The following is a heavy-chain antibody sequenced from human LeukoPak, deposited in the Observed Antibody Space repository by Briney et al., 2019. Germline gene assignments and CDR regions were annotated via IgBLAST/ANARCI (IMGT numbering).Heavy chain of an antibody. CDR3: ARVRTEWYIDL. J-gene: IGHJ2*01. D-gene: IGHD2-8*02. V-gene: IGHV3-7*01. Sequence: GGSLRLSCAGSGFIFNSHWMTWVRQAPGLGLEWVGNIRQDGDEKFYADSVRGRFTISRDNAKNSLYLHLNSLRAEDTAIYYCARVRTEWYIDLWGRGTLVTVSP. CDR2: IRQDGDEK. CDR1: GFIFNSHW.